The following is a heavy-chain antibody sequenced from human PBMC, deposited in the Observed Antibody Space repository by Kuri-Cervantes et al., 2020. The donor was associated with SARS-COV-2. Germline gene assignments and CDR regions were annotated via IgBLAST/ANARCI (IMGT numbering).Heavy chain of an antibody. J-gene: IGHJ6*03. CDR2: IYPADSDT. CDR3: ARRAYREEVVYYYMDV. D-gene: IGHD2-15*01. Sequence: GESLKISCKGSGYSFNSYWIGWVRQMPGKGLEWMGIIYPADSDTRYSPSFQGQVTISADKSISTAFLQWSSLKASDTAVYYCARRAYREEVVYYYMDVWGRGTTVTVSS. CDR1: GYSFNSYW. V-gene: IGHV5-51*01.